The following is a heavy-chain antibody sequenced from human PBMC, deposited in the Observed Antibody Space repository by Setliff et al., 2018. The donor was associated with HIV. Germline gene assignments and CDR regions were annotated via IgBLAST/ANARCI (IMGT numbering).Heavy chain of an antibody. CDR1: GYTFTSYA. J-gene: IGHJ4*02. CDR2: IHAGNGYT. CDR3: ARNYGADSNYFDY. V-gene: IGHV1-3*01. D-gene: IGHD4-17*01. Sequence: ASVKVSCKASGYTFTSYAMHWVRQAPGQRLEWMGWIHAGNGYTKYSQKFQGRVTFTWDTSASTAYMELGGLRSDDTAVHYCARNYGADSNYFDYWGQGTLVTVSS.